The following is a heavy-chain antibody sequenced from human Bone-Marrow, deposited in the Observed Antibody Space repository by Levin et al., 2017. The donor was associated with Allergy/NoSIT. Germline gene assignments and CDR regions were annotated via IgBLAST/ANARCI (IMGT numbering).Heavy chain of an antibody. Sequence: ASVKVSCAASGFTFRSYSMNWVRQAPGKGLEWVSTISSTSTYIYYAESMKGRFTISRDNAKNSVYLQMSSLRAEDTAVYYCSRDLSFGNPQGFDCWGQGTLVTVSS. D-gene: IGHD1-14*01. CDR3: SRDLSFGNPQGFDC. J-gene: IGHJ4*02. V-gene: IGHV3-21*01. CDR2: ISSTSTYI. CDR1: GFTFRSYS.